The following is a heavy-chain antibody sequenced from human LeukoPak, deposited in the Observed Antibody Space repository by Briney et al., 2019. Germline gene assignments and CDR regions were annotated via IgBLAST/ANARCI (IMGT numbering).Heavy chain of an antibody. CDR1: GYTFTGYY. CDR3: ARVAPYGSGSSYFDY. D-gene: IGHD3-10*01. Sequence: GASVKVSCKASGYTFTGYYMHWVRQAPGQGLEWMGRIIPILGIANYAQKFQGRVTITADKSTSTAYMELSSLRSEDTAVYYCARVAPYGSGSSYFDYWGQGTLVTVSS. J-gene: IGHJ4*02. CDR2: IIPILGIA. V-gene: IGHV1-69*04.